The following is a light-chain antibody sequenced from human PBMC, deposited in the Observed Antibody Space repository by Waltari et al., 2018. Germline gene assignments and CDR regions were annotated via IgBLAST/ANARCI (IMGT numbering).Light chain of an antibody. J-gene: IGLJ2*01. V-gene: IGLV2-23*02. CDR1: GSDIGSHHL. CDR3: SSYTYGGPWV. Sequence: SALTQPASVSASPGQSITISCTGSGSDIGSHHLFPWYQQHPGKAPHLLIYEVDKRPSGVSYRFSGSKSGNAASLTVSGLQPEDEGHYFCSSYTYGGPWVFGGGTLLTVL. CDR2: EVD.